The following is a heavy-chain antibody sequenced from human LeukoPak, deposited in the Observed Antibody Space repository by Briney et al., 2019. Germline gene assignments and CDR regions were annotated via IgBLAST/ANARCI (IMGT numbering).Heavy chain of an antibody. CDR1: GFTFSSYA. V-gene: IGHV3-23*01. J-gene: IGHJ4*02. D-gene: IGHD6-19*01. Sequence: PGGSLRLSCAASGFTFSSYAMSWVRQAPGKSLEWVSGIGGSGSRTYYADSVKGRFTISRDKSKNTLYLQMNSLRAEDTAIYYCAKKYGVTVYGSGLNYFDYWGQGTLVTVSS. CDR2: IGGSGSRT. CDR3: AKKYGVTVYGSGLNYFDY.